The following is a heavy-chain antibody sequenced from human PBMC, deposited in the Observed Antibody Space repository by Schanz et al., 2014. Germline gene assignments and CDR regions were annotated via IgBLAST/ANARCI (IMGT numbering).Heavy chain of an antibody. Sequence: GQLAESGGGLVRPGGSLRLSCAASGFTFSNYAMSWVRQAPGKGLEWVAVIWYDENNKYYADSVKGRFTMSRDNSKNTLYLQMNTLRAEDTAVYYCARPRFDYGEVDYWGQGTLVTVSS. V-gene: IGHV3-33*08. D-gene: IGHD4-17*01. CDR2: IWYDENNK. J-gene: IGHJ4*02. CDR1: GFTFSNYA. CDR3: ARPRFDYGEVDY.